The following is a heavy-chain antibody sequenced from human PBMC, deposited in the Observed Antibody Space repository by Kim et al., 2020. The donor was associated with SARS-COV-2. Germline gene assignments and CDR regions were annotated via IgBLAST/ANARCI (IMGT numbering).Heavy chain of an antibody. J-gene: IGHJ4*02. CDR3: SRDSNLGSSWPGLLRIGGGIDY. CDR1: GFTFSSYA. V-gene: IGHV3-30*04. CDR2: ISYDGSNK. D-gene: IGHD6-13*01. Sequence: GGSLRLSCAASGFTFSSYAMHWVRQAPGKGLEWVAVISYDGSNKYYVDSVKGRFTISRDNSKNTLYLQMNSLRAEDTAVYYCSRDSNLGSSWPGLLRIGGGIDYWGQGTLVTVSS.